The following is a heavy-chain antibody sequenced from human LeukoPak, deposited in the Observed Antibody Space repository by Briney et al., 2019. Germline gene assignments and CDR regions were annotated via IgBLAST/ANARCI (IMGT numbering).Heavy chain of an antibody. D-gene: IGHD1-26*01. CDR3: TVQIVPSDNWFDP. J-gene: IGHJ5*02. V-gene: IGHV3-49*04. CDR1: GFTFSGSA. CDR2: IRSKAYGGTS. Sequence: PGGSLRLSCAASGFTFSGSALHWVRQASGKGLEWLGFIRSKAYGGTSEYAASVKGRFTISRDDSKSIAYVQMNSLKTEDTAVYYCTVQIVPSDNWFDPWGQGTLVTVSS.